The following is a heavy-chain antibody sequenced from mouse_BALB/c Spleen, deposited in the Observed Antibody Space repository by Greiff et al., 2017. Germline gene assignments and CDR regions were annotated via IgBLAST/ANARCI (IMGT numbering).Heavy chain of an antibody. CDR3: ARGSTMIPYWYFDV. Sequence: QVQLQQSGPELVKPGASVKMSCKASGYTFTSYWMHWVKQRPGQGLEWIGYINPSTGYTEYNQKFKDKATLTADKSSSTAYMQLSSLTSEDSAVYYCARGSTMIPYWYFDVWGAGTTVTVSS. CDR1: GYTFTSYW. CDR2: INPSTGYT. V-gene: IGHV1-7*01. D-gene: IGHD2-4*01. J-gene: IGHJ1*01.